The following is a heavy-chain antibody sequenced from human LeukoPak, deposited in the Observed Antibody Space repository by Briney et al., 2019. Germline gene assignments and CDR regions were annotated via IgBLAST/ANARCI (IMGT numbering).Heavy chain of an antibody. D-gene: IGHD3-22*01. CDR3: AKENPHYDSSDYFYL. CDR2: IIPIFGTA. Sequence: SVKVSCKASGGTFSSYAISWVRQAPGQGLEWMGGIIPIFGTANYAQKFQGRVTITTDESTSTAYMELSSLRSEDTAVYYRAKENPHYDSSDYFYLWGQGTLVTVSS. V-gene: IGHV1-69*05. CDR1: GGTFSSYA. J-gene: IGHJ5*02.